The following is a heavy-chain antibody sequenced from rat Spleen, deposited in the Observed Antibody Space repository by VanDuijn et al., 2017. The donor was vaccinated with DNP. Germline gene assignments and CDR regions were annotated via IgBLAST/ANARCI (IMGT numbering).Heavy chain of an antibody. Sequence: EVQLVESGGGLVQPGRSLKLSCAASGFTFSNYGMAWVRQAPKKGLEWVAAINYDGSSTDYRDSVKGRFTISRDNTISTLYLQMDSLRSEDTATYYCTTGGAAAYWGQGVMVTVSS. V-gene: IGHV5S10*01. J-gene: IGHJ2*01. CDR2: INYDGSST. CDR3: TTGGAAAY. D-gene: IGHD1-2*01. CDR1: GFTFSNYG.